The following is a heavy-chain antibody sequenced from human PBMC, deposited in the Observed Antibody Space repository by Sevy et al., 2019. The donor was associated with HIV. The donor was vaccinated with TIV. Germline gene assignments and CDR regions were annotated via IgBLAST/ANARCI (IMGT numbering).Heavy chain of an antibody. D-gene: IGHD2-2*01. Sequence: SETLSLTCAVHDGSFSGYYWNWIRQLPGKGLEWIGEINESGITYYKPSLKSRVTISVDTSKKQFCLKLNSVTAVESAVYFCARSPPVLVVPGAPSWFDPWGQGTLVTVSS. J-gene: IGHJ5*02. CDR3: ARSPPVLVVPGAPSWFDP. CDR2: INESGIT. V-gene: IGHV4-34*01. CDR1: DGSFSGYY.